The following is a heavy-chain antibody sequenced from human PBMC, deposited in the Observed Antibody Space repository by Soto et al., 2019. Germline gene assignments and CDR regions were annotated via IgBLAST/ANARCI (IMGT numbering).Heavy chain of an antibody. J-gene: IGHJ6*04. CDR3: ASAATVTTTDV. CDR2: ISSSSSTI. D-gene: IGHD4-17*01. Sequence: PGGSLRLSCAASGFTFSSYSMNWVRQAPGKGLEWVSYISSSSSTIYYADSVKGRFTISRDNAKNSLYLQMNSLRAEDTAVYYCASAATVTTTDVWGKGTTVTVSS. CDR1: GFTFSSYS. V-gene: IGHV3-48*01.